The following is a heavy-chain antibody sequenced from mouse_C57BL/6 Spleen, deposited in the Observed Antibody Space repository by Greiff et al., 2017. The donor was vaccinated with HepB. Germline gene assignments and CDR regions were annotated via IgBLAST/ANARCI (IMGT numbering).Heavy chain of an antibody. CDR1: GFTFSSYA. CDR2: ISDGGSYT. V-gene: IGHV5-4*01. CDR3: ARDGTYYDYFDY. D-gene: IGHD2-4*01. Sequence: EVNLVESGGGLVKPGGSLKLSCAASGFTFSSYAMSWVRQTPEKRLEWVATISDGGSYTYYPDNVKGRFTISRDNAKNNLYLQMSHLKSEDTAMYYCARDGTYYDYFDYWGQGTTLTVSS. J-gene: IGHJ2*01.